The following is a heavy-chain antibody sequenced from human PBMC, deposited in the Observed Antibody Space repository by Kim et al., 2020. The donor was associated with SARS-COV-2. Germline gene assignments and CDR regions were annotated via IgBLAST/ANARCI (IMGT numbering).Heavy chain of an antibody. CDR3: ARGRNVLRFLEWLNWFDP. D-gene: IGHD3-3*01. Sequence: SVKVSCKASGGTFSSYAISWVRQAPGQGLEWMGGIIPIFGTANYAQKFQGRVTITADESTSTAYMELSSLRSEDTAVYYCARGRNVLRFLEWLNWFDPWGQGTLVTVSS. J-gene: IGHJ5*02. V-gene: IGHV1-69*13. CDR2: IIPIFGTA. CDR1: GGTFSSYA.